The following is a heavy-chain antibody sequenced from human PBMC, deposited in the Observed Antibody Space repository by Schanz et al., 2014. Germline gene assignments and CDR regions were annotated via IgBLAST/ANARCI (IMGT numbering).Heavy chain of an antibody. D-gene: IGHD3-22*01. V-gene: IGHV1-69*04. J-gene: IGHJ3*02. CDR2: IIPILGME. CDR3: ARDIQYHYDTSGPVGAFDI. Sequence: QVQLVQSGAEVKKPGSSVKVSCKASGGTFSSYAFSWVRQAPGQGLEWMGKIIPILGMENYAQKFQGRVTIAAGISTSTAYMDLRSLRSDDTAVYYCARDIQYHYDTSGPVGAFDIWGQGTVVTVSS. CDR1: GGTFSSYA.